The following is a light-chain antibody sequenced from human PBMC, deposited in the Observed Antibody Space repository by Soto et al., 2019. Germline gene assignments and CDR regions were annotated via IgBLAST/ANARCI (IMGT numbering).Light chain of an antibody. J-gene: IGKJ1*01. CDR2: GAS. CDR3: QQYGSSRT. CDR1: QSVSSSY. V-gene: IGKV3-20*01. Sequence: EIVFTQSPGTLSLSPGERSTLSCRASQSVSSSYLAWYQQKPGQAPRLLIYGASSRATGIPDRFSGSGSGTDFTLTISRLEPEDFAVYYCQQYGSSRTFGQGTTVDIK.